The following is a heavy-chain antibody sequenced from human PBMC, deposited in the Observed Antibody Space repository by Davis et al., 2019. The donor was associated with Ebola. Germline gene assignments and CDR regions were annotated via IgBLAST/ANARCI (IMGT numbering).Heavy chain of an antibody. Sequence: GESLKISCAASGFTFSSYAMHWVRQAPGKGLEWVAVISYDGSNKYYADSVKGRFTISRDNSKNTLYLQMNSLRAEDTAVYYCARDRGIYGSGSYYRYWGQGTLVTVSS. D-gene: IGHD3-10*01. CDR2: ISYDGSNK. V-gene: IGHV3-30-3*01. J-gene: IGHJ4*02. CDR3: ARDRGIYGSGSYYRY. CDR1: GFTFSSYA.